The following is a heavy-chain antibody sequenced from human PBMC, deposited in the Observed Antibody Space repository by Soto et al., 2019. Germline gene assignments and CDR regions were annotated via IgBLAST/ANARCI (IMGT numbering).Heavy chain of an antibody. V-gene: IGHV1-3*01. D-gene: IGHD3-22*01. Sequence: ASVKVSCKASGYTFTSYAMHWVRQAPGQRLEWMGWINAGNGNTKYSQKFQGRVTITRDTSASTAYMELSSLRSEDTAVYYCARDIMIVVVKDLRPRSGYYYGMDVWGQGTTVTVSS. CDR1: GYTFTSYA. J-gene: IGHJ6*02. CDR2: INAGNGNT. CDR3: ARDIMIVVVKDLRPRSGYYYGMDV.